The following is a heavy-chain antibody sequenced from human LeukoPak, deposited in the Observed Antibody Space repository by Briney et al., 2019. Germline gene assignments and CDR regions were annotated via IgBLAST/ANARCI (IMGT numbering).Heavy chain of an antibody. D-gene: IGHD6-13*01. CDR2: ISSSGSTI. CDR1: GFTFSSYS. Sequence: GGSLRLSCAASGFTFSSYSMSWIRQAPGKGLEWVSYISSSGSTIYYADSVKGRFTISRDNAKNSLYLQMNSLRAEDTAVYYCARDYSSSWYAFLDAFDIWGQGTMVTVSS. J-gene: IGHJ3*02. CDR3: ARDYSSSWYAFLDAFDI. V-gene: IGHV3-48*04.